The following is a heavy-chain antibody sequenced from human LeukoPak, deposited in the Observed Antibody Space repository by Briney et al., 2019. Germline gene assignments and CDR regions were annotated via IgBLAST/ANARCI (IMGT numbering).Heavy chain of an antibody. V-gene: IGHV1-69*05. CDR3: ARVLTMVRGVIPWDY. CDR2: IIPIFGTA. CDR1: GGTFSSYA. J-gene: IGHJ4*02. D-gene: IGHD3-10*01. Sequence: SVKVSCKASGGTFSSYAISWVRQAPGQGLEWMGRIIPIFGTANYAQKFQGRVTITTDESTSTAYMELSSLRSEDTAVYYCARVLTMVRGVIPWDYWGQGTLVTVSS.